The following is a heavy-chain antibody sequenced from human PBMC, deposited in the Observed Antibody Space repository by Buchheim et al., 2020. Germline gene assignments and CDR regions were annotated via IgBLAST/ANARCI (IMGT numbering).Heavy chain of an antibody. D-gene: IGHD3/OR15-3a*01. Sequence: EDQLVESGGGLVQPGGSLRLSCAASGFSVSSNYMNWVRQPPGKGLEWVSLIYGNDDPKYTDSAKGRFTISRDDSRNIVFLQMNRLTVEDTAVYYCARDTSSPARADWWGRGTL. J-gene: IGHJ4*02. CDR3: ARDTSSPARADW. CDR1: GFSVSSNY. CDR2: IYGNDDP. V-gene: IGHV3-66*01.